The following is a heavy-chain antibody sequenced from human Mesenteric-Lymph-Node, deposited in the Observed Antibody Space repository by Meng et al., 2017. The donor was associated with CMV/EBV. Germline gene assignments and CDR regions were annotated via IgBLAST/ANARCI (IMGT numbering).Heavy chain of an antibody. CDR2: ISFIGST. CDR3: AQGGWETYYDSSHYYYDDYFDY. D-gene: IGHD3-22*01. V-gene: IGHV4-61*01. CDR1: GGSVSSGSYY. Sequence: PETLSLTCTVSGGSVSSGSYYWSWIRQTPGKGREWIALISFIGSTNYHPSLKNRVTISIDTSKNQFSLKPRSVTAADKAIYYCAQGGWETYYDSSHYYYDDYFDYWGQGTLVTVSS. J-gene: IGHJ4*02.